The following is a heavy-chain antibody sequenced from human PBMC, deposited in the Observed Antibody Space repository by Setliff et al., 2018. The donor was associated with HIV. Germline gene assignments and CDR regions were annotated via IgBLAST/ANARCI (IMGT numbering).Heavy chain of an antibody. CDR1: GYIFTNFG. D-gene: IGHD3-22*01. CDR3: ARDYSPTFYYYDSSGTFDY. V-gene: IGHV1-18*01. CDR2: ISGYNGHT. Sequence: ASVKVSCKAFGYIFTNFGISWVRQAPGQGLEWMGWISGYNGHTNYAQKFQGRVTITTDESTSTAYMELSSLRSEDTAVYYCARDYSPTFYYYDSSGTFDYWGQGTLVTVSS. J-gene: IGHJ4*02.